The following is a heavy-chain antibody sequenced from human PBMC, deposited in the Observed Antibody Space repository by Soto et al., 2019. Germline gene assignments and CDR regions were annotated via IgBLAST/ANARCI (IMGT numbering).Heavy chain of an antibody. D-gene: IGHD3-3*02. J-gene: IGHJ6*02. CDR2: INPGRGSA. CDR1: GYTFTTYY. V-gene: IGHV1-46*01. CDR3: ARVLSHFWNGYGMDV. Sequence: QEQLVQSGPELRKPGASVKVSCKASGYTFTTYYIHWVRQAPGQGLEWMGIINPGRGSASYAQKFQGRVNMTGDTSTSTAYMELNSLTSEDTAVYYCARVLSHFWNGYGMDVWGRGTMVSVSS.